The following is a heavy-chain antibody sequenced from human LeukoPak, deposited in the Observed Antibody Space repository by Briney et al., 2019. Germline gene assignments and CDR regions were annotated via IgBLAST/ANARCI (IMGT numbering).Heavy chain of an antibody. CDR1: GGSVSSGTYY. V-gene: IGHV4-61*01. D-gene: IGHD3-16*01. J-gene: IGHJ4*02. CDR2: IYSGST. Sequence: SETLSLTCTVSGGSVSSGTYYWSWIRQPPGKGLEWIGYIYSGSTNYNPSLKSRVTISVDTSKNQFSLKLSSVTAADTAVYYCVRARGGGDPLPIDYWGQGTLVTVSS. CDR3: VRARGGGDPLPIDY.